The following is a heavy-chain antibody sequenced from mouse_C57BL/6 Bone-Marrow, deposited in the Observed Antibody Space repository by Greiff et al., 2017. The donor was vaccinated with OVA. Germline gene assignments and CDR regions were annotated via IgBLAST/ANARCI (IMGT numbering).Heavy chain of an antibody. CDR1: GFTFTDYY. J-gene: IGHJ2*01. D-gene: IGHD2-1*01. CDR3: ARYDTYGNYDY. V-gene: IGHV7-3*01. CDR2: IRNKANGYTT. Sequence: EVKVVESGGGLVQPGGSLSLSCAASGFTFTDYYMSWVRQPPGKALEWLGFIRNKANGYTTEYNASVKGRFTISRDNSQSILYLQMNALRAEDSATYYCARYDTYGNYDYWGQGTTLTVSS.